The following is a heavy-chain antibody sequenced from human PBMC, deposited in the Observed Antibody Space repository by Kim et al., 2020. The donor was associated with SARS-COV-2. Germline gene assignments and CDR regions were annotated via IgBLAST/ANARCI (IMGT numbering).Heavy chain of an antibody. V-gene: IGHV3-7*01. CDR1: GFIFRDFW. CDR3: VGFSG. J-gene: IGHJ4*01. Sequence: GGSLRLSCAASGFIFRDFWMNWVRQAPGKGLEWVANIRKDGSEKHFVDSVKGRFTISRDNAKNSLYLQMNSLGVEDTAVYYCVGFSGWGHGTLVTVSS. D-gene: IGHD2-15*01. CDR2: IRKDGSEK.